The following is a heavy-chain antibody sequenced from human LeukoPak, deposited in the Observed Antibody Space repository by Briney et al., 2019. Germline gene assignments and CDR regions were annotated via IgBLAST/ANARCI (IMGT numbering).Heavy chain of an antibody. CDR3: ARDFYCSSTSCYPWFDP. Sequence: GASVKVSCKASGYTFTSYGISWVRQAPGQGLEWMGWISAYNGNTNYAQKLQGRVTMTTDTSTSTAYMELRSLRSDDTAVYYCARDFYCSSTSCYPWFDPWGQGTLVTVSS. V-gene: IGHV1-18*01. D-gene: IGHD2-2*01. J-gene: IGHJ5*02. CDR2: ISAYNGNT. CDR1: GYTFTSYG.